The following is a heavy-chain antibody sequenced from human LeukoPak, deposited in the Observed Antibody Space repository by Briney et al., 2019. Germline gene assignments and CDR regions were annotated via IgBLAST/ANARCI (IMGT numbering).Heavy chain of an antibody. CDR1: GFSFSDYN. Sequence: GGSLRLSCAASGFSFSDYNMNWVRQAPGKGLEWVSAISGSGGSTYYADSVKGRFTISRDNSKNTLYLQMNSLRAEDTAVYYCAKDRMAWIQLWLVDYWGQGTLVTVSS. CDR2: ISGSGGST. D-gene: IGHD5-18*01. V-gene: IGHV3-23*01. CDR3: AKDRMAWIQLWLVDY. J-gene: IGHJ4*02.